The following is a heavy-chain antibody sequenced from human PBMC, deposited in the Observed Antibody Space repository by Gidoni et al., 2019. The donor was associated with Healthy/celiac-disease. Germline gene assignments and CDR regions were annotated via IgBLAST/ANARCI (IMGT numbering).Heavy chain of an antibody. CDR1: GGTFSSYA. CDR3: ARDVGYGGNPTETLNWFDP. Sequence: QVQLVQSGAELKHPGSSVKVSCTASGGTFSSYAISWVRQAPGQGLEWMGRIIPILGKAKEAKKFQGRVTITAEKSTSTAYMELSSLRSEDTAVYYCARDVGYGGNPTETLNWFDPWGQGTLVTVSS. J-gene: IGHJ5*02. D-gene: IGHD4-17*01. CDR2: IIPILGKA. V-gene: IGHV1-69*04.